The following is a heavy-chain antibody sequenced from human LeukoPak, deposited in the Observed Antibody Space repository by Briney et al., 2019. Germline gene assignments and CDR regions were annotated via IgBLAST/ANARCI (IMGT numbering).Heavy chain of an antibody. Sequence: GGSLRLSCVASGFTFSTYSMNWVRQAPGKGLEWVSSISSSSNYIYYADSVKGRFTISRDNAKNSLYLQMNSLRAEDTAVYYCAQNFYDSSGLYFDHWGQGTLVTVSS. V-gene: IGHV3-21*01. CDR2: ISSSSNYI. D-gene: IGHD3-22*01. CDR3: AQNFYDSSGLYFDH. CDR1: GFTFSTYS. J-gene: IGHJ4*02.